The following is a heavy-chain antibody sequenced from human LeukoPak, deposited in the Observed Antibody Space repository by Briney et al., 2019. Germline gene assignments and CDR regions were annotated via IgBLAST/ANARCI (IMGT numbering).Heavy chain of an antibody. Sequence: ASVKVSCKASGYTFTSYDINWVRQATGQGLEWMGWISTYNRDTDYAQKVQGRVTMTTDTSTRTAYMELRSLRSDDTAVYYCARGYNRGYFDYWGQGTLVTVSS. CDR1: GYTFTSYD. CDR2: ISTYNRDT. CDR3: ARGYNRGYFDY. D-gene: IGHD1-1*01. V-gene: IGHV1-18*01. J-gene: IGHJ4*02.